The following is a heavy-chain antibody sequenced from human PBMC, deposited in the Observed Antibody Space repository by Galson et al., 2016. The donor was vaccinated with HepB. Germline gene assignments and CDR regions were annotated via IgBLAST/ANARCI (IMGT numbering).Heavy chain of an antibody. J-gene: IGHJ4*02. V-gene: IGHV3-9*01. CDR2: INWNSANT. CDR1: GFTFGDYA. Sequence: SLRLSCAASGFTFGDYAMHWVRQGPKGLEWVSSINWNSANTGYADSVKGRFTISRDNAKNSLSLQMNSLRPEDTALYYCAKDTLYEWELFHFDYWGQGTLVAVSS. D-gene: IGHD4-23*01. CDR3: AKDTLYEWELFHFDY.